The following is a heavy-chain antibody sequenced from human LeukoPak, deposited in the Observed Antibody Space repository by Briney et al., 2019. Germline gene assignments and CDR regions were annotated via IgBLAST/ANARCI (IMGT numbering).Heavy chain of an antibody. CDR1: EFIFDNYN. J-gene: IGHJ3*02. V-gene: IGHV3-48*02. Sequence: RGSLRLSCAASEFIFDNYNINWVRQAPGKGLEWLPYISSSSSVVLYADSVKGRLTISRHSAKNSVYLQLNSLRDEDTAVYYCARDQYSRSLGAFDIWGPGTLVIVSS. CDR2: ISSSSSVV. D-gene: IGHD1-26*01. CDR3: ARDQYSRSLGAFDI.